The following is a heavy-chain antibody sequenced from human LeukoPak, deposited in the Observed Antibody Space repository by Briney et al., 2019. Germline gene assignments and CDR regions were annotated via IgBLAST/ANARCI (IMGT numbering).Heavy chain of an antibody. J-gene: IGHJ6*02. Sequence: GGSLRLSCAASGFTFSSYAMHWVRQAPGKGLEWVSCISSRGSYIYYADSVKGRFTISRDNADNSLYLQMNSLRAEDTAVYYCTKDGRVASAINRPTYYYGMDVWGQGTTVIVS. CDR3: TKDGRVASAINRPTYYYGMDV. CDR1: GFTFSSYA. D-gene: IGHD5-18*01. V-gene: IGHV3-21*01. CDR2: ISSRGSYI.